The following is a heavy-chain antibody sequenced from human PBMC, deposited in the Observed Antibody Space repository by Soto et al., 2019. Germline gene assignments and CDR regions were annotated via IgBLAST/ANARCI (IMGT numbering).Heavy chain of an antibody. CDR1: GGTFSSYD. J-gene: IGHJ4*02. D-gene: IGHD1-26*01. V-gene: IGHV1-69*06. CDR3: ASDRQRLGGIDY. CDR2: IIPIVGTA. Sequence: QVQLVKSGAEVKKPGYSVKVSCNASGGTFSSYDISWVRQAPRQALECMGGIIPIVGTANYAQKFQGRVTITADKSASRAYMELISLRSEETAVYCCASDRQRLGGIDYWGQGTLVTVSS.